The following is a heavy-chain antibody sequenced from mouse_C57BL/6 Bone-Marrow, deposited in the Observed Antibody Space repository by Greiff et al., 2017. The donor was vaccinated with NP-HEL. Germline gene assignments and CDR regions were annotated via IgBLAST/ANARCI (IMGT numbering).Heavy chain of an antibody. J-gene: IGHJ4*01. D-gene: IGHD6-1*01. CDR3: ARSPAGWPLYAMDY. V-gene: IGHV1-82*01. CDR2: IYPGDGDT. Sequence: QVQLQQSGPELVKPGASVKISCKASGYAFSSSWMNWVKQRPGKGLEWIGRIYPGDGDTNYNGKFKGKATLTADKSSSTAYMQLSSLTSEDSAVYFCARSPAGWPLYAMDYWGQGTSVTVSS. CDR1: GYAFSSSW.